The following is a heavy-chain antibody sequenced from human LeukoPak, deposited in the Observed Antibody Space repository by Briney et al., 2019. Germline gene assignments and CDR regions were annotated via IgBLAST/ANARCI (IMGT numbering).Heavy chain of an antibody. V-gene: IGHV4-34*01. D-gene: IGHD6-19*01. J-gene: IGHJ5*02. Sequence: SETLSLTCAVYGGSFSGYYWSWIRQPPGKGLEWIGEINHSGSTNYNPSLKSRVTISVDTSKNQFSLKLNSVTAADTAVYYCARDGSSGYYPWGQGTLVTVSS. CDR1: GGSFSGYY. CDR3: ARDGSSGYYP. CDR2: INHSGST.